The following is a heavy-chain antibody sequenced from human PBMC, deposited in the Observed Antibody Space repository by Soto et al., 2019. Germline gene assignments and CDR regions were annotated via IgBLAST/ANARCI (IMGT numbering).Heavy chain of an antibody. CDR3: ARLIRSYYYGVDV. V-gene: IGHV4-59*01. Sequence: SETLSLTGTVSGGSISSYYWGWTRQPPGKGLEWIGHIHYSGSTNYNPSLESRVTISVDTSKNQLSLNLSSVTAADPAVYYCARLIRSYYYGVDVWGQGTTVTVSS. CDR1: GGSISSYY. J-gene: IGHJ6*02. CDR2: IHYSGST. D-gene: IGHD3-3*01.